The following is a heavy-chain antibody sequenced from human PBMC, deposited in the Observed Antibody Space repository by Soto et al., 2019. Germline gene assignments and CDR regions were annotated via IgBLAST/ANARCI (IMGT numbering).Heavy chain of an antibody. J-gene: IGHJ4*02. CDR2: IKEDGSKT. CDR1: GFIFSNFW. CDR3: ARDDSSGYYY. D-gene: IGHD3-22*01. V-gene: IGHV3-7*01. Sequence: GGSLRLSCAASGFIFSNFWMAWVRQAPGKGLEWVANIKEDGSKTYYVDSVKGRFTISRDNSKNSLYLQMNSLRAEDTAVYYCARDDSSGYYYWGQGTLVTVSS.